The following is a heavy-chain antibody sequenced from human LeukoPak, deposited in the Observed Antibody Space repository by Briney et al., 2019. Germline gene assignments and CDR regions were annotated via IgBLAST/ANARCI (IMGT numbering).Heavy chain of an antibody. D-gene: IGHD2-2*03. V-gene: IGHV1-2*02. J-gene: IGHJ6*03. CDR3: ARGGLDIVVIPAAMSYYYYYMDV. CDR2: INPNSGGT. Sequence: ASVKVSCKGSGYTFTGYYMHWVRQAPGQGLEWMGWINPNSGGTNYAQKFQGRVTMTRDTSISTAYMELSRLRSDDTAVYYCARGGLDIVVIPAAMSYYYYYMDVWGKGTTVTVSS. CDR1: GYTFTGYY.